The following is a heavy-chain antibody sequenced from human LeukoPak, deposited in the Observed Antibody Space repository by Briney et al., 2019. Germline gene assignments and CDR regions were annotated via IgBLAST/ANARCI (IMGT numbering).Heavy chain of an antibody. Sequence: KASGNSFTGYSMHWVRQAPGQGLEWMGWISPNSGGTNYAQNFQGRATMTRDTSIGTAYMELNRLQSDDTAVYYCARGDTANGGDWYFDLWGRGTLVTVSS. CDR1: GNSFTGYS. CDR2: ISPNSGGT. J-gene: IGHJ2*01. D-gene: IGHD5-18*01. V-gene: IGHV1-2*02. CDR3: ARGDTANGGDWYFDL.